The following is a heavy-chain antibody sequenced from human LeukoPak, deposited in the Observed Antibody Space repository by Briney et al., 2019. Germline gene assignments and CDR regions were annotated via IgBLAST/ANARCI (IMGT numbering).Heavy chain of an antibody. CDR2: INPNSGGT. CDR3: ALPFGDIVATVDY. V-gene: IGHV1-2*02. J-gene: IGHJ4*02. D-gene: IGHD5-12*01. CDR1: GYTFTGSY. Sequence: ASVKVSCKASGYTFTGSYMPWVRQAPGQGLEWMGWINPNSGGTNYAQKFQGRVTMTRDTSISTAYMELSRLRSDDTAVYYCALPFGDIVATVDYWGQGTLVTVSS.